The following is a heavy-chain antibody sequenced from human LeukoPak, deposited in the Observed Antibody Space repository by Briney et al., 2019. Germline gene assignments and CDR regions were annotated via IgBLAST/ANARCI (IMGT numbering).Heavy chain of an antibody. CDR3: ARMSHDRSDDC. J-gene: IGHJ4*02. CDR1: GFTFSSYT. CDR2: ISSDGDST. V-gene: IGHV3-64*02. D-gene: IGHD3-16*01. Sequence: GGSLRLSCAVSGFTFSSYTMHWVRQAPGKGLEYVSAISSDGDSTYYADSVKGRFTISRDNSKNTLYLQMGSLRAEDMAVYYCARMSHDRSDDCWGQGTLVTVSS.